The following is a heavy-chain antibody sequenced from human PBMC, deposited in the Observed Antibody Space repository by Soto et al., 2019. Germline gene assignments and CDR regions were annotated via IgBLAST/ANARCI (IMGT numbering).Heavy chain of an antibody. CDR3: AREDYYDSSGDNWFGP. Sequence: SETLSLTCTVSGGSISSYYWSWIRQPAGKGLEWIGRIYTSGSTNYNPSLKSRVTMSVDTSRNQFSLKLSSVTAADTAVYYCAREDYYDSSGDNWFGPWGQGTLVTVSS. V-gene: IGHV4-4*07. D-gene: IGHD3-22*01. CDR1: GGSISSYY. CDR2: IYTSGST. J-gene: IGHJ5*02.